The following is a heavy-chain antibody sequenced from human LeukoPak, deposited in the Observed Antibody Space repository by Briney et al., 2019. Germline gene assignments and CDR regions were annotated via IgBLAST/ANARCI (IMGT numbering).Heavy chain of an antibody. V-gene: IGHV1-18*01. J-gene: IGHJ4*02. Sequence: ASVKVSCKASGYTYTDYGINWVRQAPGQGLEWMGGISTYNGNTIYAEKLQGRVTMTRDTSTSTAYMDLRSLRSDDTAVYYCARSMVRAVTQVASDYWGQGTLVTVSS. CDR2: ISTYNGNT. CDR1: GYTYTDYG. CDR3: ARSMVRAVTQVASDY. D-gene: IGHD3-10*01.